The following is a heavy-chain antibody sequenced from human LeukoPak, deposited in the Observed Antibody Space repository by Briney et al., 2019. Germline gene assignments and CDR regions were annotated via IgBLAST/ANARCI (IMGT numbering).Heavy chain of an antibody. CDR2: IIPIFGTA. CDR3: ARSTVTTYYYYYYYMDV. D-gene: IGHD4-11*01. V-gene: IGHV1-69*05. Sequence: VASVKVSCKASGGTFSSYAISWVRQAPGQGLEWMGGIIPIFGTANYAQKFQGRVTITTDESTSTAYMELSSLRSEDTAVYYYARSTVTTYYYYYYYMDVWGKGTTVTVSS. J-gene: IGHJ6*03. CDR1: GGTFSSYA.